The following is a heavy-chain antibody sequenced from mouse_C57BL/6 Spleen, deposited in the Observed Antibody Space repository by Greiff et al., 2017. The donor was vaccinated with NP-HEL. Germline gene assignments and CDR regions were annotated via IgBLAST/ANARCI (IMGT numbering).Heavy chain of an antibody. CDR2: IDPSDSYT. J-gene: IGHJ4*01. D-gene: IGHD1-1*01. Sequence: QVQLQQPGAELVKPGASVKLSCKASGYTFTSYWMQWVKQRPGQGLEWIGEIDPSDSYTNYNQKFKGKATLTVDTSSSTAYMQLSSLTSEDSAVYYCATHYDSSYGAMDYWGQGTSVTVSS. V-gene: IGHV1-50*01. CDR1: GYTFTSYW. CDR3: ATHYDSSYGAMDY.